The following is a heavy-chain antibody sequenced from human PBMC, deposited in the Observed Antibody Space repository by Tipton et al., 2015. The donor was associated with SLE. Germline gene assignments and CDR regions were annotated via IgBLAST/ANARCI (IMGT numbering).Heavy chain of an antibody. D-gene: IGHD3-10*01. CDR2: IYYSGRT. V-gene: IGHV4-39*07. CDR1: GGSISSSSYY. Sequence: TLSLTCTVSGGSISSSSYYWGWICQPPGKGLGWIGSIYYSGRTYYNPSLKSRVTISVDTSKNQFSLKLSSVTAADTAVYYCAGITMVQGVTPWCQGTLVTVSS. CDR3: AGITMVQGVTP. J-gene: IGHJ5*02.